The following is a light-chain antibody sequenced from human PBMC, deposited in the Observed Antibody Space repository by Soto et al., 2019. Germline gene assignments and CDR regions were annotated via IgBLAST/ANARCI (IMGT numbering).Light chain of an antibody. CDR1: QSVLYSSNHENY. V-gene: IGKV4-1*01. CDR2: WAS. Sequence: IVMTQSPDSLAVSLGERPTINCKSSQSVLYSSNHENYLAWYQQKPGQPPKLIIYWASTRESGVPDRFSGRGSGTDFTLTISSLQAEDVAVYYCQQYYSTQYTFGQGTKLEIK. J-gene: IGKJ2*01. CDR3: QQYYSTQYT.